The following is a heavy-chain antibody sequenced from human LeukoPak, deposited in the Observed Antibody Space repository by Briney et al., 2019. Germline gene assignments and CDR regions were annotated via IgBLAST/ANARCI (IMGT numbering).Heavy chain of an antibody. Sequence: SETLSLTCTVSGGSISSYYWSWIRQPPGKGLEWIGSIYYSGSTYYNPSLKSRVTISVDTSKNQFSLKLSSVTAADTAVYYCARREVQGDYYGRFSGSPYGMDVWGQGTTVTVSS. CDR3: ARREVQGDYYGRFSGSPYGMDV. D-gene: IGHD3-10*02. CDR2: IYYSGST. CDR1: GGSISSYY. V-gene: IGHV4-39*01. J-gene: IGHJ6*02.